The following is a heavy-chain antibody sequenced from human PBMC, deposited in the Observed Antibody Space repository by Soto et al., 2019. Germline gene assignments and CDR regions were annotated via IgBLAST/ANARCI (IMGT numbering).Heavy chain of an antibody. CDR1: GFTFSSYA. CDR3: AKVRGSSSIGGLDY. J-gene: IGHJ4*02. Sequence: EVQLLESGGGLVQPGGSLRLSCAASGFTFSSYAMSWVRQAPGKGLEGLEWVSAISGSGGSTYYADSVKGRFTISRDNSKNTLYLQMNSRGAEDTAVYYCAKVRGSSSIGGLDYWGQGTLVTVSS. CDR2: ISGSGGST. V-gene: IGHV3-23*01. D-gene: IGHD6-6*01.